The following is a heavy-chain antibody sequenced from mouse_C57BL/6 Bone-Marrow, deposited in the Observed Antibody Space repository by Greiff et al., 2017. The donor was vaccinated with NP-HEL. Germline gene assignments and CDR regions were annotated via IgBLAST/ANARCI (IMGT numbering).Heavy chain of an antibody. CDR2: IYPGSGST. CDR3: ARWDGYLLIAY. CDR1: GYTFTSYW. D-gene: IGHD2-3*01. Sequence: QVQLQQPGAELVKPGASVKMSCKASGYTFTSYWITWLKQRPGQGLEWIGDIYPGSGSTNYNEKFKSKATLTVDTSSSTAYMQRSSLTSEDTAVYYCARWDGYLLIAYWGQGTLVTVSA. J-gene: IGHJ3*01. V-gene: IGHV1-55*01.